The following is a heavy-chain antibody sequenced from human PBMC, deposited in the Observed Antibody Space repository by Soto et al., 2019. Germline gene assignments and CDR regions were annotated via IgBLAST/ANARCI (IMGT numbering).Heavy chain of an antibody. V-gene: IGHV4-34*01. D-gene: IGHD3-3*01. J-gene: IGHJ5*02. CDR2: INHSGST. CDR1: GGSFSSYY. Sequence: QVQLQQWGAGLLKPSETLSLTCAVYGGSFSSYYWSWIRQPPGKGLEWIGVINHSGSTNYDPSLKSRVTISIDTSKNQVSLTSSSVTAADTAVYYCARGEPRFMEWLLLSEYFDPWGQGTLVTVSS. CDR3: ARGEPRFMEWLLLSEYFDP.